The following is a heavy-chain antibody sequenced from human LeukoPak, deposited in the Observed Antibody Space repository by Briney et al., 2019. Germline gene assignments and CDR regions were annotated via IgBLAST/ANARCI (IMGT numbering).Heavy chain of an antibody. CDR1: GYSVSSNSAA. Sequence: SQTLSLTCAISGYSVSSNSAAWTWIRQSPSRGLEWLGRSYYRSKWYNDYAVSVKSRITINPDTSKNQFSLQLNSVTPEDTAVYYCARVSEECSSTSCYVPFDYWGQGTLVTVSS. V-gene: IGHV6-1*01. J-gene: IGHJ4*02. CDR3: ARVSEECSSTSCYVPFDY. D-gene: IGHD2-2*01. CDR2: SYYRSKWYN.